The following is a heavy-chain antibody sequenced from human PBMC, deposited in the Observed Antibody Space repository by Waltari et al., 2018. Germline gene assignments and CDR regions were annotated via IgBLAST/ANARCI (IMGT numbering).Heavy chain of an antibody. D-gene: IGHD2-2*02. CDR2: INPNSGGT. V-gene: IGHV1-2*06. CDR1: GYTFTGYY. J-gene: IGHJ6*03. Sequence: QVQLVQSGAEVKKPGASVKVSCKASGYTFTGYYLHWLRQAPGQGLEWMGRINPNSGGTNYAQKFQGRVTMTRDTSISTAYMELSRLRSDDTAVYYCARSPLYYYYYYYMDVWGKGTTVTVSS. CDR3: ARSPLYYYYYYYMDV.